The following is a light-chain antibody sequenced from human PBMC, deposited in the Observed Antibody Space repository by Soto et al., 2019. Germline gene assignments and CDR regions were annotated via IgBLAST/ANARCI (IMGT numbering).Light chain of an antibody. CDR2: GNT. V-gene: IGLV1-40*01. CDR1: SSNIGAGFD. Sequence: QSVLTQPPSVSGAPGQRITISCTGSSSNIGAGFDVYWYQQLPGAAPKLLIYGNTIRPSGVPDRFSGSKSGTSASLAITGLQAEDEADYYCQSYDRSLSGVFGTGTKVTVL. CDR3: QSYDRSLSGV. J-gene: IGLJ1*01.